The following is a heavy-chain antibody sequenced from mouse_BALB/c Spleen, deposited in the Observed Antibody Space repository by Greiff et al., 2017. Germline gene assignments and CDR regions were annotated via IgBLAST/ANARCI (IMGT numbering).Heavy chain of an antibody. CDR1: GYTFTSYV. V-gene: IGHV1-14*01. J-gene: IGHJ2*01. CDR2: INPYNDGT. CDR3: AYYGNYNFDY. D-gene: IGHD2-1*01. Sequence: VQLKESGPELVKPGASVKMSCKASGYTFTSYVMHWVKQKPGQGLEWIGYINPYNDGTKYNEKFKGKATLTSDKSSSTAYMELSSLTSEDSAVYYCAYYGNYNFDYWGQGTTLTVSS.